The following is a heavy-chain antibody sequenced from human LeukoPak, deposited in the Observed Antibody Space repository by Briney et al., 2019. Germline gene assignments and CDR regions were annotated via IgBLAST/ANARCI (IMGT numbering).Heavy chain of an antibody. CDR2: ISGSGGST. J-gene: IGHJ4*02. V-gene: IGHV3-23*01. D-gene: IGHD2-15*01. CDR1: GFTFSSYA. CDR3: AKGGLVVVVAATLDY. Sequence: PGGSLRLSCAASGFTFSSYAMSWVRQAPGKGLEWVSAISGSGGSTYYADSVKGRFTISRDNSKNTLYLQMNSLRAEDTAVYYCAKGGLVVVVAATLDYWGQGTLVTVSS.